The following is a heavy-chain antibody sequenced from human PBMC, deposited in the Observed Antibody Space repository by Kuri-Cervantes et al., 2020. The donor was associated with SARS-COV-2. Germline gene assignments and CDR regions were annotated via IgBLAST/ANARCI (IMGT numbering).Heavy chain of an antibody. D-gene: IGHD3-22*01. V-gene: IGHV7-4-1*02. CDR1: GRRYSSDT. CDR2: INTNTGDP. CDR3: ATSRDYYDGSGYYLDAFDV. Sequence: ASVKVSCMASGRRYSSDTMNWVRQAPGQGLEWMGWINTNTGDPTYDMGLTGRFVSSLDTSVTTAYLQISSLKAEDSAVYYCATSRDYYDGSGYYLDAFDVWGQGTKVTVSS. J-gene: IGHJ3*01.